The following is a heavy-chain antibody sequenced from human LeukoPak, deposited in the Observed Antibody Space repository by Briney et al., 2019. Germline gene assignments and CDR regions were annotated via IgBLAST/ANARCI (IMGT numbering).Heavy chain of an antibody. D-gene: IGHD3-10*01. CDR2: IYTSGST. Sequence: SQTLSLTCTVSGGSISSGSYYWSWIRQPAGKGLEWIGRIYTSGSTNYNPSLKSRVTISVDTSKNQFSLKLSSVTAADTAVYYCARDQYYGSGSPKWGQGTLVTVSS. J-gene: IGHJ4*02. V-gene: IGHV4-61*02. CDR3: ARDQYYGSGSPK. CDR1: GGSISSGSYY.